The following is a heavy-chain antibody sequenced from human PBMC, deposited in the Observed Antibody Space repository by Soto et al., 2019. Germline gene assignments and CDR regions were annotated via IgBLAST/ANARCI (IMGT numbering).Heavy chain of an antibody. D-gene: IGHD1-7*01. V-gene: IGHV4-39*01. CDR3: ARRTELLDY. Sequence: SETLSLTCTVSGGSISSSSYYRGWIRQPPGKGLEWIGSIYYSGSTYYNPSLKSRVTISVDTSKNQFSLKLSSVTAADTAVYYCARRTELLDYWGQGTLVTVSS. J-gene: IGHJ4*02. CDR1: GGSISSSSYY. CDR2: IYYSGST.